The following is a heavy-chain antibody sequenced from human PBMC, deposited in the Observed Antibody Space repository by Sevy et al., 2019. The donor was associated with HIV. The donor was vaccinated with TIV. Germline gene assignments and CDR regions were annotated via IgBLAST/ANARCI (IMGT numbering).Heavy chain of an antibody. CDR1: GFSFSSYW. CDR3: VREGLGGYSYSLDC. V-gene: IGHV3-7*01. CDR2: MKQDGTEK. J-gene: IGHJ4*02. D-gene: IGHD5-18*01. Sequence: GESLRLSCAASGFSFSSYWMSWVRQAPGKGLEWVATMKQDGTEKDYVDSVKGRFTISRDNTKSSLFLQMNSLSAEDTAVYYCVREGLGGYSYSLDCWGQGTLVTVSS.